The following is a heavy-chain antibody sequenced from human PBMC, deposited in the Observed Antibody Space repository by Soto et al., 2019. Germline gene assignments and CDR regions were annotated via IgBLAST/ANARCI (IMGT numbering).Heavy chain of an antibody. D-gene: IGHD6-6*01. V-gene: IGHV1-3*01. CDR3: ARVGISSWGSFDY. CDR2: INAGNGNT. CDR1: GYTFTSYA. Sequence: ASVKVSCKASGYTFTSYAMHWVRQAPGQRLEWMGWINAGNGNTKYSQKFQGRVTITRDTSASTAYMELSSLRSEDTAVYYCARVGISSWGSFDYWGQGTLVTVSS. J-gene: IGHJ4*02.